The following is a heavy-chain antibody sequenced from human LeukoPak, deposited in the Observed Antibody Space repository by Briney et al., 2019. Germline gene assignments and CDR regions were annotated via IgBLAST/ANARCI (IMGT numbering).Heavy chain of an antibody. CDR2: INPNSGGT. Sequence: ASVKVSCKASGYTFTSYDINWVRQATGQGLEWMGWINPNSGGTNYAQKFQGRVTMTRDTSISTAYMELSRLRSDDTAVYYCARDPHYYGSGSYGYYYMDVWGKGTTVTISS. J-gene: IGHJ6*03. CDR3: ARDPHYYGSGSYGYYYMDV. CDR1: GYTFTSYD. D-gene: IGHD3-10*01. V-gene: IGHV1-2*02.